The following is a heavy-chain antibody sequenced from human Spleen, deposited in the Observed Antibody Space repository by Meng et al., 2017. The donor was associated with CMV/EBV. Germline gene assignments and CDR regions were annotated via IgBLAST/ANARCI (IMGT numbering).Heavy chain of an antibody. D-gene: IGHD2-2*02. CDR2: INHLRST. CDR3: ARVRYCSSTSCYSAGGYYYYGMDV. CDR1: GGSCSDYY. V-gene: IGHV4-34*01. Sequence: SETLSLTCAVYGGSCSDYYWSWIRQPPGKGLEWIGEINHLRSTNYNPSLESRVTISVDTSKNQFSLKLSSVTAADTAVYYCARVRYCSSTSCYSAGGYYYYGMDVWGQGTTVTVSS. J-gene: IGHJ6*02.